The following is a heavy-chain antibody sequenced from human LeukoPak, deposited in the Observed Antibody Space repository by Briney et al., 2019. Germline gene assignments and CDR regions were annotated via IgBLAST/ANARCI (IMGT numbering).Heavy chain of an antibody. J-gene: IGHJ4*02. CDR2: IYYSGST. Sequence: SETLSLTCTVSGGSIISYYWSCIRQPPGKGLEWIGYIYYSGSTNYNPSLKSRVTISVDTSKNQFSLKLSSVTAADTAAYYYARHGYRTSWYVHFDYWGQGTLVTVSS. CDR3: ARHGYRTSWYVHFDY. CDR1: GGSIISYY. V-gene: IGHV4-59*08. D-gene: IGHD6-13*01.